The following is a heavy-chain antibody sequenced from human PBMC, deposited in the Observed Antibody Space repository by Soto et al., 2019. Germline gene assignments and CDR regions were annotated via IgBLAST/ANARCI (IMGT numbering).Heavy chain of an antibody. J-gene: IGHJ4*02. CDR3: ARLQFGEGFDY. D-gene: IGHD3-10*01. Sequence: PSETLSLTCTVSGGSISSGDYYWSWIRQPPGEGLEWIGYIYYSGGTQYNPSLKSRVSMSVDKSKNQFSLHLTSVTAADTAVYYCARLQFGEGFDYWGQGALVTVSS. CDR2: IYYSGGT. CDR1: GGSISSGDYY. V-gene: IGHV4-30-4*01.